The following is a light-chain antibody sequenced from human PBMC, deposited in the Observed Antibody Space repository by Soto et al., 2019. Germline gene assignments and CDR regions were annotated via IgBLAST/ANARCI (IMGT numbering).Light chain of an antibody. CDR3: GSWDSSLSAVV. J-gene: IGLJ1*01. Sequence: QSVLTQPPSGSVAPGQKVTISCSGSGSNTGKNYVSWYQQLPGTAPKLLIYEDSRRPSGIPDRFSGSKSGTSATLGITGLQTGDEADYYCGSWDSSLSAVVFGTGTKVTVL. V-gene: IGLV1-51*02. CDR1: GSNTGKNY. CDR2: EDS.